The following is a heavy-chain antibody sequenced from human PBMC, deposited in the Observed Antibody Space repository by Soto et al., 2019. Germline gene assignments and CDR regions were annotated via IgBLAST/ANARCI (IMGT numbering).Heavy chain of an antibody. CDR3: ARGLITGSHYAGCGYYFDS. D-gene: IGHD1-26*01. J-gene: IGHJ4*02. Sequence: QVQLQQSGAGLLKPSETLSLTCAVYGESFSGYIWTWIRQTPGKGLQWIGQVKQSGSASYNPSLKSPLTPAVPASTSHSSLELSSLTAAWTAGYYCARGLITGSHYAGCGYYFDSGGQGTQVTVSS. CDR1: GESFSGYI. V-gene: IGHV4-34*01. CDR2: VKQSGSA.